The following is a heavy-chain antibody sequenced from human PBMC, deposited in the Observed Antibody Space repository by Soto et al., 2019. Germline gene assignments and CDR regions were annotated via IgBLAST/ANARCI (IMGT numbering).Heavy chain of an antibody. D-gene: IGHD3-22*01. CDR1: GYTFTSYG. CDR2: ISAYNGNT. J-gene: IGHJ5*02. V-gene: IGHV1-18*01. Sequence: ASVKVSCKASGYTFTSYGISWVRQAPGQGLEWMGWISAYNGNTNYAQKLQGRVTMTTDTSTSTAYMELRSLRSDDTAVYYCERDRSLDYYDSSGYYQWKWFDPWGQGTLVTVSS. CDR3: ERDRSLDYYDSSGYYQWKWFDP.